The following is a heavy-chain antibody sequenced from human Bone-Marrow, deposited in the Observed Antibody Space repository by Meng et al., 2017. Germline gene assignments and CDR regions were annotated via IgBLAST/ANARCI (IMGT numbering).Heavy chain of an antibody. D-gene: IGHD6-19*01. Sequence: VQLVQAGAEVKTPGSSVKVSCKASGGTFSSYAISWVRQAPGQGLEWMGGIIPIFGTANYAQKFQGRVTITTDESTSTAYMELSSLRSEDTAVYYCAGKTYSSGWGEYFQHWGQGTLVTVSS. CDR2: IIPIFGTA. CDR3: AGKTYSSGWGEYFQH. CDR1: GGTFSSYA. J-gene: IGHJ1*01. V-gene: IGHV1-69*05.